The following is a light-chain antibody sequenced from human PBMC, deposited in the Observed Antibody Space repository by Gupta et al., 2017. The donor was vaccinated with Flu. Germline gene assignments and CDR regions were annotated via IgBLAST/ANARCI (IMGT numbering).Light chain of an antibody. V-gene: IGKV2-30*02. J-gene: IGKJ1*01. Sequence: LGQTTAIYCRSSQSRGHREGKIYLIWFKQRQGQPPRRLIYKVSTRDAGVTDRFIGSGWGSDLTLKISRGEEDDVAVYYCWQNTHCPPWTFGQGTKVEIK. CDR3: WQNTHCPPWT. CDR1: QSRGHREGKIY. CDR2: KVS.